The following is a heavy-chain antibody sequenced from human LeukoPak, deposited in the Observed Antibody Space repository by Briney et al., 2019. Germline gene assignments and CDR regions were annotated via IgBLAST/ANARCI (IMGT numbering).Heavy chain of an antibody. CDR3: AEYRSTSGYVDS. J-gene: IGHJ4*02. V-gene: IGHV4-59*08. D-gene: IGHD3-22*01. CDR1: GGSISSNY. CDR2: IYYRGST. Sequence: SETLSLTCSVSGGSISSNYWSWFRQPPGKGLEWIGYIYYRGSTTYNPSLKSRVTISVDTSKTQFSLKLTSVTAADTAVYYCAEYRSTSGYVDSWGQGTLVTV.